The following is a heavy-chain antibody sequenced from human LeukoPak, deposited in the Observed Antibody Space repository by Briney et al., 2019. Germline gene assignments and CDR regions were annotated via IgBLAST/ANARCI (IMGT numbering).Heavy chain of an antibody. V-gene: IGHV4-4*07. CDR2: LYTSGST. D-gene: IGHD1-26*01. CDR1: GGSISNDF. CDR3: AGGGSPHI. J-gene: IGHJ3*02. Sequence: SETLSLTCTVSGGSISNDFLTWVRQPAGKALEWIGRLYTSGSTTYNPSLKSRVTTSLDTSMTQFSLKLKSVTAADTAVYYCAGGGSPHIWGQGTMVSVSS.